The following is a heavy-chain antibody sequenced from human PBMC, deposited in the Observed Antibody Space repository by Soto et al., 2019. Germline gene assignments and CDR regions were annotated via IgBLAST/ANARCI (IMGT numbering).Heavy chain of an antibody. Sequence: GGSLRLSCAASGFTFSSYAMSWVRQAPGKGLEWVSAISGSGGSTYYADSVKGRFTISRDNSKNTLYLQMNSLRAEDTAVYYCAKGDKYSGSYMGTDLFDYWGQGTLVTVSS. CDR3: AKGDKYSGSYMGTDLFDY. D-gene: IGHD1-26*01. CDR1: GFTFSSYA. CDR2: ISGSGGST. V-gene: IGHV3-23*01. J-gene: IGHJ4*02.